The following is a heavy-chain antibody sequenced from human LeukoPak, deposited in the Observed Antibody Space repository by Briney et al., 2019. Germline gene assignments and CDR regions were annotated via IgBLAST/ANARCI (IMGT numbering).Heavy chain of an antibody. CDR1: GGSISSYY. V-gene: IGHV4-59*08. D-gene: IGHD3-10*01. CDR3: AKYYYGSGSYDWFDP. J-gene: IGHJ5*02. Sequence: SETLSLTCTVSGGSISSYYWSLIRQPPGKGLEWIGYIYYSGSTNYNPSLKSRVTISVDTSKNQFSLKLSSVTAADTAVYYCAKYYYGSGSYDWFDPWGQGTLVTVSS. CDR2: IYYSGST.